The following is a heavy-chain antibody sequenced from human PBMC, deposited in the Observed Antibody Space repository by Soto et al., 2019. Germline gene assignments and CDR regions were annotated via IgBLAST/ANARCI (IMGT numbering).Heavy chain of an antibody. CDR3: VRGSCDGTTCFQGHWLDP. Sequence: QVQLVESGGGVVQPGRSLTLSCVASGFSFSSHGMHWVRQAPGKGLEWVAGIWFDGSREYFGDSVKGRFTISRDDSKDTLYLEMSSLRGEDTAVYFCVRGSCDGTTCFQGHWLDPWGQGTLVTVSS. J-gene: IGHJ5*02. D-gene: IGHD2-2*01. CDR2: IWFDGSRE. CDR1: GFSFSSHG. V-gene: IGHV3-33*01.